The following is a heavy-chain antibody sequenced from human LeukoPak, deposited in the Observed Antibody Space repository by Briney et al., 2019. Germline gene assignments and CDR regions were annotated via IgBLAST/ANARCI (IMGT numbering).Heavy chain of an antibody. Sequence: PGGSLRLSCSASGFTLSSYAMHWVRQAPGKGLEYVSAISSNGGSTYYADSVKGRFTISRDNSKNTLYLQMSSLRAEDTAVYYCARAQDYGDHRFDYWGQGTLVTVSS. D-gene: IGHD4-17*01. J-gene: IGHJ4*02. CDR2: ISSNGGST. CDR1: GFTLSSYA. CDR3: ARAQDYGDHRFDY. V-gene: IGHV3-64D*06.